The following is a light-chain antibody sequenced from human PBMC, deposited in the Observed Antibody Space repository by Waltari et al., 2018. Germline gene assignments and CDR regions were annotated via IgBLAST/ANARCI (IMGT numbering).Light chain of an antibody. CDR1: TGAVNSGHY. V-gene: IGLV7-43*01. CDR3: VLYSGGAHL. Sequence: QTVVTQEPSLTVSPGGTVTLTCASSTGAVNSGHYPNWFQQKPGQAPRARIYATSNKDSWNPAPFSGSLLRDKAALTLSCVQPEDGADYYCVLYSGGAHLFGGGTKLTVL. J-gene: IGLJ2*01. CDR2: ATS.